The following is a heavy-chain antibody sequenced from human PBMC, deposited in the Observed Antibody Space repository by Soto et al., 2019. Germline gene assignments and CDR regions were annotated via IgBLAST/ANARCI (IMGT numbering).Heavy chain of an antibody. V-gene: IGHV1-18*01. CDR1: GYTFTSYG. CDR3: ATLEDAIRRIYDY. Sequence: ASVKVSCKASGYTFTSYGISWVRQAPGQGLEWMGWISAYNGNTNYAQKLQGRVTMTTDTSTDTAYMELRSLRSEDTAVYYCATLEDAIRRIYDYWGQGTLVTVSS. J-gene: IGHJ4*02. CDR2: ISAYNGNT. D-gene: IGHD2-21*01.